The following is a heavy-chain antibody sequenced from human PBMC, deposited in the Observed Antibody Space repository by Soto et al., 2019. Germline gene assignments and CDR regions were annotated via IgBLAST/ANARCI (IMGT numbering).Heavy chain of an antibody. J-gene: IGHJ4*02. CDR3: ARIWATVAHFDY. CDR1: GFTFSSYS. CDR2: ISGSSTTI. Sequence: PGGSLRLSCAASGFTFSSYSMSWVRQAPGKGLEWVSYISGSSTTIYYADSVKGRFTISRDSAKNSLYLQMNSLRDEDTAVFYCARIWATVAHFDYWGQGTLVTVSS. V-gene: IGHV3-48*02. D-gene: IGHD4-17*01.